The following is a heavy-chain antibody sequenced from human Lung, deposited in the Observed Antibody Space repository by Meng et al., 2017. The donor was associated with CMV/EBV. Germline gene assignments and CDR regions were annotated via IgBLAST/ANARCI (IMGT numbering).Heavy chain of an antibody. CDR1: GGGINVYY. Sequence: SXTXSLXCAVSGGGINVYYWSWIRQPPGKGQELVGSISYDETTNYNPSLDSRVTISLDTSKSQFSLKLTSVTAADTALYYCAGLLPSGKYVHHCFDPWGQGTXVTVSS. CDR2: ISYDETT. J-gene: IGHJ5*01. V-gene: IGHV4-59*12. CDR3: AGLLPSGKYVHHCFDP. D-gene: IGHD3-10*02.